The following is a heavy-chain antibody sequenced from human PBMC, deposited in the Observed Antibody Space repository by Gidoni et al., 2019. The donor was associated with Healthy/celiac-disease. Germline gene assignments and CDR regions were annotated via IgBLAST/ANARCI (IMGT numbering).Heavy chain of an antibody. J-gene: IGHJ6*02. V-gene: IGHV4-59*01. CDR1: GGSISSYY. CDR3: ARGKRAGGYGMDV. D-gene: IGHD2-15*01. Sequence: QVQLQESGPGLVKPSETLSLTCTVSGGSISSYYWSWIRQPPGKGLEWIGYIYYSGSTNYNPSLKSRVTISVDTSKNQFSLKLSSVTAADTAVYYCARGKRAGGYGMDVWGQGTTVTVSS. CDR2: IYYSGST.